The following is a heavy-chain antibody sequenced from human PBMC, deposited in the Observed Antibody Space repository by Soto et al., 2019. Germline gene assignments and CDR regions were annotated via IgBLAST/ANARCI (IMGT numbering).Heavy chain of an antibody. J-gene: IGHJ5*02. CDR3: AHRRGADIFDP. V-gene: IGHV2-5*02. Sequence: QITLKVSGPPLVKPTQTLTLTCTFSGFSLRTTGVGVGWIRQPPGKALEWLGIIYWDDDKRYNPSLKRRLTIANDTSKNQLVLTRTNMDHVDTATYYCAHRRGADIFDPWGQGILVTVSS. CDR1: GFSLRTTGVG. CDR2: IYWDDDK. D-gene: IGHD1-26*01.